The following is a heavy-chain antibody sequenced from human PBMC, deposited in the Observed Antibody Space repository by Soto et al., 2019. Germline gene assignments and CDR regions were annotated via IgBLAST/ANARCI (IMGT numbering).Heavy chain of an antibody. D-gene: IGHD3-3*01. J-gene: IGHJ4*02. CDR3: AADSGTYYDFWSGYSDY. Sequence: GSPVKVSCKASGFTFTSSAVQWVRQARGQRLEWIGWIVVGSGNTNYAQKFQERVTITRDMSTSTAYMELSSLRSEDTAVYYCAADSGTYYDFWSGYSDYWGQGTLVTVSS. CDR2: IVVGSGNT. CDR1: GFTFTSSA. V-gene: IGHV1-58*01.